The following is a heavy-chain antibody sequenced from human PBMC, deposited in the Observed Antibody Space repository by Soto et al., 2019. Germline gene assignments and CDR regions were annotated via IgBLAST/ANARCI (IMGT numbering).Heavy chain of an antibody. V-gene: IGHV1-69*13. D-gene: IGHD3-22*01. CDR1: GGTFSSYA. Sequence: SVKVSCKASGGTFSSYAISCVRQAPGQGLEWMGGIIPIFGTANYAQKFQGRVTITADESTSTAYMELSSLRSEDTAVYYCAREPDDSSGYFYFDYWGQGTLVTVSS. CDR2: IIPIFGTA. J-gene: IGHJ4*02. CDR3: AREPDDSSGYFYFDY.